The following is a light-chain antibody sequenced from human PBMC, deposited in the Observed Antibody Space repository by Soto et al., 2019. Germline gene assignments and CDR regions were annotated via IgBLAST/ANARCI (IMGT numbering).Light chain of an antibody. CDR2: GAS. J-gene: IGKJ5*01. Sequence: EIVMTQSPATLSVSPGERATLSCRASQSVGDNLAWYQQKPGQAPRLFIYGASARATGIPARFSGSGSGTEFTLTISSLQSEDFAVYYCQQYNNWPITFGQGTRLEI. V-gene: IGKV3-15*01. CDR3: QQYNNWPIT. CDR1: QSVGDN.